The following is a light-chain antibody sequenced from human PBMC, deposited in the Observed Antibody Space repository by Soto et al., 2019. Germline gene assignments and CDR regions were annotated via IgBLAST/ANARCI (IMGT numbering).Light chain of an antibody. Sequence: EIMMTQSPATLSVSPGGGATLSCRASQSISDTLAWYQQKPGQSPRLLIYGASTRATGFPARFSASGSGTDFTLIINRLEPEDSAVYYCQQYGSLITFGQGTRLEIK. CDR2: GAS. J-gene: IGKJ5*01. CDR3: QQYGSLIT. CDR1: QSISDT. V-gene: IGKV3-15*01.